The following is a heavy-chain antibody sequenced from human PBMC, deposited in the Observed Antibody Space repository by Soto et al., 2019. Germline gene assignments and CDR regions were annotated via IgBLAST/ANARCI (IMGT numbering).Heavy chain of an antibody. J-gene: IGHJ4*02. Sequence: SETLSLTCAVSGGSISSGGYSWSWIRQPPGKGLEWIGYIYHSGSTYYNPSLKSRVTISVDRSKNQFSLKLSSVTAADTAVYYCARDGWCGYPDSWGQGTLVTVSS. CDR2: IYHSGST. V-gene: IGHV4-30-2*01. CDR1: GGSISSGGYS. D-gene: IGHD5-12*01. CDR3: ARDGWCGYPDS.